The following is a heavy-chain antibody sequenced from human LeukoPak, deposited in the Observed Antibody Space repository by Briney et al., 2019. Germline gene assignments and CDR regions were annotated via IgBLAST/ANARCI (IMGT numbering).Heavy chain of an antibody. Sequence: SETLSLTCTVSGGSISSYYWSWIRQPPGKGLEWIGYIYYSGSTNYNPSLKSRVTISVDTSKNQFSLKLSSVTAADTAVYYCARETVVVPATSSRYYYYYYMDVWGKGTTVTVSS. CDR2: IYYSGST. CDR1: GGSISSYY. D-gene: IGHD2-2*01. CDR3: ARETVVVPATSSRYYYYYYMDV. J-gene: IGHJ6*03. V-gene: IGHV4-59*01.